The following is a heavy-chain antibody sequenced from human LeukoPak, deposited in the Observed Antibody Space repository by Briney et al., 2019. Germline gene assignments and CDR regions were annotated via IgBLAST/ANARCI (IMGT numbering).Heavy chain of an antibody. D-gene: IGHD6-13*01. CDR1: RGSVCSSSYY. Sequence: LTVLCTVSRGSVCSSSYYWRWIRQPPGKGLEWIGCLYYSGSTYYIPSLKSRVTISVDTSKNQFSLKLSAVTAADTAVYYCAIQWLSSSWPFDYRGQGTLVTVSP. J-gene: IGHJ4*02. CDR2: LYYSGST. V-gene: IGHV4-39*01. CDR3: AIQWLSSSWPFDY.